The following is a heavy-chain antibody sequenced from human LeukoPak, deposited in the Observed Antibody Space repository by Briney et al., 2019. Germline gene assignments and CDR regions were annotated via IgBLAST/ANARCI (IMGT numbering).Heavy chain of an antibody. Sequence: SVKVSCKASGGTFSSYAISWVRQAPGQGLEWMGGIIPIFGTANYAQKFQGRVTITADESTSTAYMELSSLRSEDTAVYYCARVIGGDCSSTSCAIGDYWGQGTLVTVSS. CDR3: ARVIGGDCSSTSCAIGDY. CDR1: GGTFSSYA. J-gene: IGHJ4*02. D-gene: IGHD2-2*03. CDR2: IIPIFGTA. V-gene: IGHV1-69*13.